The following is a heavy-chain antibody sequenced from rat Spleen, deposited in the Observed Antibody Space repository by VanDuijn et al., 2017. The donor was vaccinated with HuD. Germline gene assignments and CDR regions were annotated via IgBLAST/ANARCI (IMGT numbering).Heavy chain of an antibody. D-gene: IGHD5-1*01. CDR1: GFSLSDYS. J-gene: IGHJ4*01. V-gene: IGHV2S63*01. CDR3: ARAPGNGYVMDA. CDR2: MWRSGST. Sequence: EVQLKESGPGLVQPSQTLSLTCTGSGFSLSDYSVHWVRQSPGKGLEWVGVMWRSGSTEYNSALKSRLSISRDTSKNHIFLKMNSLQSEDTTTYYCARAPGNGYVMDAWGQGASVTVSS.